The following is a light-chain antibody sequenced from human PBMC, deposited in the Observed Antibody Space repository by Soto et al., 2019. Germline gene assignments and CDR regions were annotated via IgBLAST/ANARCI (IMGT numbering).Light chain of an antibody. CDR3: QQRSNWPLT. Sequence: EIVLTQSPGTLSLSPGERATLSCRASQGVSSPSLAWYQQKPGKAPRFPIFGASSRATGIPDRFSGSGSGTDFTLTISSLEPEDSAVYYCQQRSNWPLTFGGGTRVEIK. CDR2: GAS. J-gene: IGKJ4*01. CDR1: QGVSSPS. V-gene: IGKV3D-20*02.